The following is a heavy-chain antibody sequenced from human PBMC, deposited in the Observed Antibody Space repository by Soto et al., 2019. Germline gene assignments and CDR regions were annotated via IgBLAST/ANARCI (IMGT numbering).Heavy chain of an antibody. J-gene: IGHJ6*02. V-gene: IGHV4-59*08. CDR3: ARLLELLWFGEKYYYGMDV. D-gene: IGHD3-10*01. Sequence: PSETLCLTCTVSGGSISSYYWSWIRQPPGKGLEWIGYIYYSGSTNYNPSLKSRVTISVDTSKNQFSLKLSSVTAADTAVYYCARLLELLWFGEKYYYGMDVWGQGTTVT. CDR1: GGSISSYY. CDR2: IYYSGST.